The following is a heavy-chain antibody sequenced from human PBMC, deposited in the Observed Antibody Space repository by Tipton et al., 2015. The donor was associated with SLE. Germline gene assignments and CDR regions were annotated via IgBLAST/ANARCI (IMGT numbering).Heavy chain of an antibody. J-gene: IGHJ4*02. CDR3: ARSVWGSYRYYYFDY. V-gene: IGHV4-34*01. CDR1: GFPLINSA. CDR2: INHSGST. D-gene: IGHD3-16*02. Sequence: LRLSCAASGFPLINSAMAWFRQPPGKGLEWIGEINHSGSTNYNPSLKSRVTISVDTSKNQFSLKLSSVTAADTAVYYCARSVWGSYRYYYFDYWGQGTQVTVSS.